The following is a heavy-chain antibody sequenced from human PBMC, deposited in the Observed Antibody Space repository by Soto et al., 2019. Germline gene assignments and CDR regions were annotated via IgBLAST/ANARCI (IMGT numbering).Heavy chain of an antibody. Sequence: QVQLQESGPGLVKPSQTLSLTCTVSGGSISSGGYYWSRIRQQPGKGLEWIGYIYYSGSTYYNPSLKSRVTIAVDTSKNQFSLKLSSVAAADTDVYYCARVRGGGPFDDWGQGTLVTVSS. D-gene: IGHD1-26*01. CDR3: ARVRGGGPFDD. J-gene: IGHJ4*02. V-gene: IGHV4-31*03. CDR2: IYYSGST. CDR1: GGSISSGGYY.